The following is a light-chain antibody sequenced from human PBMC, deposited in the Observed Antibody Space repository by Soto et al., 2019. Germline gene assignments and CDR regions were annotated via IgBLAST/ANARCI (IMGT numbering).Light chain of an antibody. Sequence: QSVLTQPASVSGSPGQSITISCTGTSSDVGSYNFVSWYQQYPGKPPKLIIYEVTKRPSGVSDRFSGSKSANTAFLKISGLQTDDEADYHCCTYAGSSTLIIGGGTKLTVL. CDR2: EVT. CDR1: SSDVGSYNF. J-gene: IGLJ2*01. CDR3: CTYAGSSTLI. V-gene: IGLV2-23*02.